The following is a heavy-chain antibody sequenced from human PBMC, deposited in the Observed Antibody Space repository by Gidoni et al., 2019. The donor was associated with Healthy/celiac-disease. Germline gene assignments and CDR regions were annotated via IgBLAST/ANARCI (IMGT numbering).Heavy chain of an antibody. Sequence: EVQLLESGGGLVQPGGSLRLSCAASGFTFSSYAMSWVRQAPGKGLEWVSAISGSGGSTYYADSVKGRFTISRDNSKNTLYLQMNSLRAEDTAVYYCAKDDVTMIVVVPDAFDIWGQGAMVTVSS. CDR1: GFTFSSYA. V-gene: IGHV3-23*01. CDR2: ISGSGGST. D-gene: IGHD3-22*01. J-gene: IGHJ3*02. CDR3: AKDDVTMIVVVPDAFDI.